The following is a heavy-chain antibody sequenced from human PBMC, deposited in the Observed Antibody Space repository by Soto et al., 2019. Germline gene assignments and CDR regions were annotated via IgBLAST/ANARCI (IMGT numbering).Heavy chain of an antibody. V-gene: IGHV3-23*01. CDR1: GFTFSSYA. D-gene: IGHD4-4*01. J-gene: IGHJ5*02. CDR2: IGGNAGST. CDR3: AKKVVPVTGSDWFDT. Sequence: HPGGSLRLSCAASGFTFSSYAMFWVRQAPGKGLEWVSSIGGNAGSTFYADSVKGRFTISRDNSRNKLYLQMNNLRAEDTAVYYCAKKVVPVTGSDWFDTWGQGTLVTVSS.